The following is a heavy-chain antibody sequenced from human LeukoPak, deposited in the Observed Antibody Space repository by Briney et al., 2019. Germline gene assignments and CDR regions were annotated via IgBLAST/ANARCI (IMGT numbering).Heavy chain of an antibody. D-gene: IGHD1-26*01. CDR3: ARALVGATSYYYYMDV. J-gene: IGHJ6*03. CDR2: IYSSGST. CDR1: SDSINSGNYY. Sequence: PSQTLSLTCTVSSDSINSGNYYWNWIRQPAGKGLEWIGRIYSSGSTNYNPSLKSRVTISLDTSKNHFSLKVRYVTAADTAVYYCARALVGATSYYYYMDVWGKGTTVTVSS. V-gene: IGHV4-61*02.